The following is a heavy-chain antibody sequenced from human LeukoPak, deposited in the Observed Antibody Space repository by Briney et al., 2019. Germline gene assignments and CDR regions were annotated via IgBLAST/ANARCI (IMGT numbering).Heavy chain of an antibody. CDR2: IYPGDSDT. D-gene: IGHD3-3*01. CDR3: ARGPYYDFWSGYYEVDY. CDR1: GYRFTSYW. V-gene: IGHV5-51*01. J-gene: IGHJ4*02. Sequence: GGSLKISFKGSGYRFTSYWIGWVRPRPGKGVGWMGIIYPGDSDTRYSPSFQGQVTISADKSISTAYLQWSSLKASDTAMYYCARGPYYDFWSGYYEVDYWGQGTLVTVSS.